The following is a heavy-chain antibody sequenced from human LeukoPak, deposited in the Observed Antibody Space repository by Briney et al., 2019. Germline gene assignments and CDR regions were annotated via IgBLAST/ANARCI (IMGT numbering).Heavy chain of an antibody. J-gene: IGHJ3*01. Sequence: SETLSLTCAVYGGSFSGYYWSWIRQPPGKGLEWIGEINHSGSTNYNPSLKSRVTISVDTSKNQFSLRLSSVTAADTAVYYCARGVTYYYGSGRYYSRKDAFDVWGQATMVTVSS. CDR2: INHSGST. CDR1: GGSFSGYY. CDR3: ARGVTYYYGSGRYYSRKDAFDV. V-gene: IGHV4-34*01. D-gene: IGHD3-10*01.